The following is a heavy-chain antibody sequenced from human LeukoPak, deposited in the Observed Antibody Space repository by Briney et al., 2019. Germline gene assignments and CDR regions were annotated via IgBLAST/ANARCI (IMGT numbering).Heavy chain of an antibody. CDR2: INHSGST. Sequence: SETLSLTCAVYVGPFSGYYWTWIRQPPGKGLEWIGEINHSGSTNYNPSLKSRVTISVDTSKNQFSLKLSSVTAADTAVYYCARGGGYVGYYFDYWGQGTLVTVSS. CDR1: VGPFSGYY. CDR3: ARGGGYVGYYFDY. D-gene: IGHD3-16*01. J-gene: IGHJ4*02. V-gene: IGHV4-34*01.